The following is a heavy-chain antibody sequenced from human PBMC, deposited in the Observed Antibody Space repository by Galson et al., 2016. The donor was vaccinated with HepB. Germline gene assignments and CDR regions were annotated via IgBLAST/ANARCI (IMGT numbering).Heavy chain of an antibody. Sequence: TLSLTCTVSGGSISSSSYYWGWIRQPPGMGLEWSGSISYSGSTYYNPSLKSRVTISVDTSKNQFSLKLSSVTAADTAVYYCARQDYYASSGYIDALDIWGQGTMGIVSS. D-gene: IGHD3-22*01. CDR1: GGSISSSSYY. CDR3: ARQDYYASSGYIDALDI. V-gene: IGHV4-39*01. CDR2: ISYSGST. J-gene: IGHJ3*02.